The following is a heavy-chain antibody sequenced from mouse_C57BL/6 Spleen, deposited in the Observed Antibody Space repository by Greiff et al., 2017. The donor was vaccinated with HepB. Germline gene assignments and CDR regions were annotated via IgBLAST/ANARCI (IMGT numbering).Heavy chain of an antibody. V-gene: IGHV1-81*01. CDR2: IYPRSGNT. Sequence: QVQLQQSGAELARPGASVKLSCKASGYTFTSYGISWVKQRTGQGLEWIGEIYPRSGNTYYNEKFKGKATLTADKSSSTAYMALRSLTSEDSAVYFCAREGIYYYGSSPYYYAMDYWGQGTSVTVSS. CDR1: GYTFTSYG. CDR3: AREGIYYYGSSPYYYAMDY. D-gene: IGHD1-1*01. J-gene: IGHJ4*01.